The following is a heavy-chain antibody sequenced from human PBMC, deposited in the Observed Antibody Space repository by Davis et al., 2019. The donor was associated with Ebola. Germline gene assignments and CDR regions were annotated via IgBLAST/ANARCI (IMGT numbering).Heavy chain of an antibody. CDR2: ISSDGSNK. CDR1: GFAFSDYV. J-gene: IGHJ2*01. V-gene: IGHV3-30-3*01. Sequence: GGSLRLSCAASGFAFSDYVLHWVRQAPGKGLEWVALISSDGSNKNYADSVKGRFTISRDNSRNTVWLQMNSLRGDDTAVYYCARAPPHGPQPVFWYFDFWGRGTLVTVSS. D-gene: IGHD1-14*01. CDR3: ARAPPHGPQPVFWYFDF.